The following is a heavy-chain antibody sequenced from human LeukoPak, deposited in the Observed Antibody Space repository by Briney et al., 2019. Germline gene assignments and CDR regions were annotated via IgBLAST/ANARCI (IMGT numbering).Heavy chain of an antibody. J-gene: IGHJ3*01. CDR1: GFTFSSYG. Sequence: GGSLRLSCAASGFTFSSYGMHWVRQAPGKGLEWVAVISYDGYNKYDADSVKGRFTTSRDNSKNTLYLQMNSLRAEDTAVYYCAKDRSCTGSSCNVGSWGQGTMVTVSS. V-gene: IGHV3-30*18. CDR2: ISYDGYNK. D-gene: IGHD2-2*01. CDR3: AKDRSCTGSSCNVGS.